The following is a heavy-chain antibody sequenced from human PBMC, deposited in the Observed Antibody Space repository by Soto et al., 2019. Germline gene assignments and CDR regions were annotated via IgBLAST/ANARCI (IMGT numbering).Heavy chain of an antibody. Sequence: SETLSLTCAVYGGSFSGYYWSWIRQPPGKGLEWIGEINHSGSTNYNPSLKSRVTISVDTSKNQFSLKLSSVTAADTAVYYCAREGPLSGDAFDIWGRGTKVTVSS. D-gene: IGHD3-16*01. J-gene: IGHJ3*02. V-gene: IGHV4-34*01. CDR3: AREGPLSGDAFDI. CDR1: GGSFSGYY. CDR2: INHSGST.